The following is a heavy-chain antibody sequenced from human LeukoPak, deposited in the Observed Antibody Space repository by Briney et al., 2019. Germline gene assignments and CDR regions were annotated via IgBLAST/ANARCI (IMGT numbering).Heavy chain of an antibody. V-gene: IGHV3-7*01. CDR3: ATGGGWYFDY. CDR1: GFSFSYYW. D-gene: IGHD6-19*01. Sequence: PGGSLRLSCAASGFSFSYYWMSWVRQAPGKGLEWVASIGEDGSENYYVDSVKGRFTISRDNAKNSLYLQMNSLRVEDTAVYYCATGGGWYFDYWGQGAQITASS. J-gene: IGHJ4*02. CDR2: IGEDGSEN.